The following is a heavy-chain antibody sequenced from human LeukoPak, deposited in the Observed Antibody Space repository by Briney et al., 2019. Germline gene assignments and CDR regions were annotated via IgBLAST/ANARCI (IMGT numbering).Heavy chain of an antibody. J-gene: IGHJ4*02. Sequence: GGSLRLSCAASGFAFTNAWMTWARQAPGKGLEWVSTIGVSGNTYYAGSVKGRFTISRDSSKNTLFLQMNGLRAEDTAVYVCARRGRTFSGNSLHHFDYWGQGTLVTVSS. D-gene: IGHD4-23*01. CDR1: GFAFTNAW. CDR3: ARRGRTFSGNSLHHFDY. V-gene: IGHV3-23*01. CDR2: IGVSGNT.